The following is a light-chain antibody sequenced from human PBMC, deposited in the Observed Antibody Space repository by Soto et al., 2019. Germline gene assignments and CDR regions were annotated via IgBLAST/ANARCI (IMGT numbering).Light chain of an antibody. CDR2: RAS. Sequence: DIQVTQSPSSLSASVGDKVTITCRASQNIIDYLNWYQQRPGTPPNLLIYRASNLQSEVLSRFSGSGSGTDFSLTISSLQHEDFATYYCQQSYSLTRTFGQGTRV. CDR1: QNIIDY. V-gene: IGKV1-39*01. CDR3: QQSYSLTRT. J-gene: IGKJ1*01.